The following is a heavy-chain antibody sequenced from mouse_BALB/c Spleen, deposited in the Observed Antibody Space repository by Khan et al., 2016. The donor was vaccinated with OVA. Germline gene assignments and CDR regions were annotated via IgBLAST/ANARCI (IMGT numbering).Heavy chain of an antibody. CDR2: ISSGGSTS. CDR1: GFTFSSFG. CDR3: ARIHCIDARDY. J-gene: IGHJ4*01. V-gene: IGHV5-17*02. Sequence: EVELVESGGGLVQPGGSRKLSCAASGFTFSSFGMFWIRQAPEKGLEWVANISSGGSTSYYADTVKGRFTISRDNPKNTLFLQMTSLKSEDTAMYYCARIHCIDARDYWGQGTSVTVSS.